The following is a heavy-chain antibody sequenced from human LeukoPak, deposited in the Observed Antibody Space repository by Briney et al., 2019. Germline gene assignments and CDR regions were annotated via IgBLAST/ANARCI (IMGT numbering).Heavy chain of an antibody. J-gene: IGHJ3*02. D-gene: IGHD3-3*01. CDR2: IYTSGST. CDR3: ARGAIFGVVHDAFDI. CDR1: GGSISSYY. V-gene: IGHV4-4*07. Sequence: SETLSLTCTVSGGSISSYYWSWIRQPAGKGLEWIGRIYTSGSTNYNPSLKSRVTMSVDTSKNQFSLKLSSVTAADTAVYYCARGAIFGVVHDAFDIRGQGTMVTVSS.